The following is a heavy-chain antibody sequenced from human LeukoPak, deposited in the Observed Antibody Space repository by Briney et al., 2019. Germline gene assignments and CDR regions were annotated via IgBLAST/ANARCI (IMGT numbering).Heavy chain of an antibody. Sequence: GDPLKISCQGSGYTFTTYWIAWVRKMPGKGRGWIGIIYPGDSDPTYSPSSQGQATISADPSISTAYLQWSSLKASDSAMYYCVRHGLGSSWFGFDYWGQGTLVTVSS. J-gene: IGHJ4*02. D-gene: IGHD6-13*01. CDR3: VRHGLGSSWFGFDY. V-gene: IGHV5-51*01. CDR2: IYPGDSDP. CDR1: GYTFTTYW.